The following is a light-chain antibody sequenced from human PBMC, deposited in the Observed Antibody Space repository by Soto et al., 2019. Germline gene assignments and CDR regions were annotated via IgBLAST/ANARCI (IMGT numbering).Light chain of an antibody. J-gene: IGKJ2*02. CDR2: DAS. CDR1: QAINKY. Sequence: DIQMTQSPSSLSASVGDRVTITCQASQAINKYLNWYQQKPGKAPKLLIYDASNLETGVPSRFSGSGSGTDFTFTISSLQAEDLATYYCQQYDILHRTFGQGTKLEIK. V-gene: IGKV1-33*01. CDR3: QQYDILHRT.